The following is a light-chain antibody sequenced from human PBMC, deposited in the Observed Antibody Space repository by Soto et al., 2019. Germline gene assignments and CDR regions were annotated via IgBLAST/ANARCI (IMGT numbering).Light chain of an antibody. CDR3: SSYGGNNNLL. CDR1: SSDVGGYNY. J-gene: IGLJ2*01. V-gene: IGLV2-8*01. CDR2: EVS. Sequence: QSVLTQPPSASGSPGQSVTISCTGTSSDVGGYNYVSWYQQHPGKAPKVMIYEVSKRPSGVPDRFSGSKSGNTASLTVSGLQAEDEADYYCSSYGGNNNLLFGGGTKLTVL.